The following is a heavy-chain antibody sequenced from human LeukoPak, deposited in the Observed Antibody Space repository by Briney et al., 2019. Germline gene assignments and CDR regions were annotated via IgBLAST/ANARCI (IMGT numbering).Heavy chain of an antibody. CDR3: AAKGIRFLEWLL. J-gene: IGHJ4*02. Sequence: PSETLSLTCTVSGGSISSGGYYWSWIRQHPGKGLEWIGSIYYSGSTYYNPSLKSRVTISVDTSKNQFSLKLSSVTAADTAVYYCAAKGIRFLEWLLWGQGTLVTVSS. CDR1: GGSISSGGYY. V-gene: IGHV4-39*01. D-gene: IGHD3-3*01. CDR2: IYYSGST.